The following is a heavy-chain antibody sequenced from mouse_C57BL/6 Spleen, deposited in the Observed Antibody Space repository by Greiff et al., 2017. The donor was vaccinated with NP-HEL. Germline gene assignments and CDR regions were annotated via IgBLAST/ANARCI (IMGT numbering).Heavy chain of an antibody. D-gene: IGHD2-2*01. Sequence: QVQLQQSGAELVRPGASVTLSCKASGYTFTDYEMHWVKQTPVHGLEWIGALDPETGGTAYNQKFKGKAILTADKSSSTAYMELRSLTSEDSAVYYCTRSRGLWLRDWYFDVWGTGTTVTVSS. CDR2: LDPETGGT. CDR3: TRSRGLWLRDWYFDV. V-gene: IGHV1-15*01. J-gene: IGHJ1*03. CDR1: GYTFTDYE.